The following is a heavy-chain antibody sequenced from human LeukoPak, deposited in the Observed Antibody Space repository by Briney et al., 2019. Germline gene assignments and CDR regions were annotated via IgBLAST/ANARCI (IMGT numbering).Heavy chain of an antibody. D-gene: IGHD3-10*01. CDR1: GGTFSSYA. CDR2: IIPIFGTT. Sequence: GASVNVSCKASGGTFSSYAISWVRQAPGQGLEWMGGIIPIFGTTNYAQKFQVRVRITADKSTTTAYMELRSLRSEDTAVYYCARPRFPYYRLSGADYYYMDVWGKGTTVTVSS. J-gene: IGHJ6*03. CDR3: ARPRFPYYRLSGADYYYMDV. V-gene: IGHV1-69*06.